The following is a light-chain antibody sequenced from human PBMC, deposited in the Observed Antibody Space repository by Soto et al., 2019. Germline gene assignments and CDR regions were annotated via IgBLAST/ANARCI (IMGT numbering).Light chain of an antibody. Sequence: EIVLTQSPGTLSLSPGERATISCRASQSVSSNYVAWYRQRPGQAPRLLIYGASNRATGISDRFSDSGSGTVFSLTFSRLEPEDFAVYYCQDYGSSRTFGQGTKVHI. CDR1: QSVSSNY. V-gene: IGKV3-20*01. CDR3: QDYGSSRT. J-gene: IGKJ1*01. CDR2: GAS.